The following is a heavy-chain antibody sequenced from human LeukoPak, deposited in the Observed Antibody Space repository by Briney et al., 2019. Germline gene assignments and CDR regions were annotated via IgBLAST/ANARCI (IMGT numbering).Heavy chain of an antibody. D-gene: IGHD3-10*01. J-gene: IGHJ4*02. CDR3: ARDLVVVRGAIIDYCFDY. V-gene: IGHV4-4*07. Sequence: SETLSLTCTVSGGSISSYYWSWVRQPAGKGLEWSGRIYTSGSTNYNPSLKSRVTMSVDTSKNQFSLKLSSVTAADTAVYYCARDLVVVRGAIIDYCFDYWGQGTLVTVSS. CDR1: GGSISSYY. CDR2: IYTSGST.